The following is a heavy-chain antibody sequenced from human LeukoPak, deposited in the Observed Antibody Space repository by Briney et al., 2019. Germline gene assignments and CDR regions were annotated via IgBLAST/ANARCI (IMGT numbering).Heavy chain of an antibody. CDR1: GGSISSYY. J-gene: IGHJ6*02. CDR3: ARVVGGAVAGKGAYYYYGMDV. CDR2: IYYSGST. V-gene: IGHV4-59*01. Sequence: SETLSLTRTVSGGSISSYYWSWIRQPPGKGLEWIGYIYYSGSTNYNPSLKSRVTISVDTSKNQFSLKLSSVTAADTAVYYCARVVGGAVAGKGAYYYYGMDVWGQGTTVTVSS. D-gene: IGHD6-19*01.